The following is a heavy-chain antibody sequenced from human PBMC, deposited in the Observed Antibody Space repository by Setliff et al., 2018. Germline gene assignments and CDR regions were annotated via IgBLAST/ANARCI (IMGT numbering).Heavy chain of an antibody. CDR2: LIPILRKT. V-gene: IGHV1-69*13. D-gene: IGHD6-13*01. CDR1: GGTFSSDV. Sequence: GASVKVSCKASGGTFSSDVITWVRQAPGQGLEWMGRLIPILRKTNYAENFQGRVSITADGSTNTVYLDLNSLRSDDTAVYYCVRGGLAAAGKKGVFEHWGQGTLVTVS. J-gene: IGHJ4*02. CDR3: VRGGLAAAGKKGVFEH.